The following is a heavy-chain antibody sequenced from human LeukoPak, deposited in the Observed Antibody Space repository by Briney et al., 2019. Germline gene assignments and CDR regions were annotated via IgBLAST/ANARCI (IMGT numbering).Heavy chain of an antibody. Sequence: ASVKVSCKASGYTFTSYGISWVRQAPGQGLEWMGWISAYNGNTNYAQKLQGRVTMTRDTSTSTVYMELSSLRSEDTAVYYCARDWGYCSSTSCYPPFYWGQGTLVTVSS. CDR2: ISAYNGNT. CDR3: ARDWGYCSSTSCYPPFY. D-gene: IGHD2-2*01. V-gene: IGHV1-18*01. J-gene: IGHJ4*02. CDR1: GYTFTSYG.